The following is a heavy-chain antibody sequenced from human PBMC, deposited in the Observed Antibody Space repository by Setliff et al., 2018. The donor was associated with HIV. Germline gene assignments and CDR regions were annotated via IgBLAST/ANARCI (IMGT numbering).Heavy chain of an antibody. Sequence: PSETLSLTCTVSGGSISSGYYWGWIRQPPGKGLEWIGSFYHSGRTYYNPSLKSRVTISVDTSKNQFSLRLSSVTAADTAVYYCSRSYCGGDCSLVVDTNWFDPWGQGTLVTVSS. CDR1: GGSISSGYY. J-gene: IGHJ5*02. CDR3: SRSYCGGDCSLVVDTNWFDP. V-gene: IGHV4-38-2*02. D-gene: IGHD2-21*01. CDR2: FYHSGRT.